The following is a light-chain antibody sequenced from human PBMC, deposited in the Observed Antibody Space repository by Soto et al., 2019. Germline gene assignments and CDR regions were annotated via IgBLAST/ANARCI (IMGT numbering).Light chain of an antibody. CDR3: NAQADNGKHV. J-gene: IGLJ1*01. V-gene: IGLV2-8*01. CDR1: SSDVGHSNF. CDR2: EVS. Sequence: QSALTQPPSASGSPGQSVTISCTGSSSDVGHSNFVSWYQQHPGKGPKLIIYEVSKRPSGVPDRFSGSKSGNTASLSVSGLQDEDEADYFCNAQADNGKHVFGPGTKVTVL.